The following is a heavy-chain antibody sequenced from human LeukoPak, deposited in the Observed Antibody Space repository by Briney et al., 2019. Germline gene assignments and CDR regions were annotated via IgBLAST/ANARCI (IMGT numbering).Heavy chain of an antibody. CDR3: ARTYLGFQGFDF. J-gene: IGHJ4*02. Sequence: GESLKISCKGSGYSITNYWIACLRQMPGEGLEWMGIIYPGDSDTTYSPSFQGQITISGDKSISTAYLQWSSLKASDTAMYYCARTYLGFQGFDFWGQGTLVTVSS. CDR2: IYPGDSDT. V-gene: IGHV5-51*01. D-gene: IGHD2/OR15-2a*01. CDR1: GYSITNYW.